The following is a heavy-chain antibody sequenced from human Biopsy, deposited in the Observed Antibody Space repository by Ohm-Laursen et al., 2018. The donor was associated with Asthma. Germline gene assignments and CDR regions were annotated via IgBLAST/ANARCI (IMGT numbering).Heavy chain of an antibody. CDR1: GYTFNSAG. V-gene: IGHV1-69*13. CDR2: IIPMFGTT. Sequence: SVKVSCNTSGYTFNSAGISWVRQAPGQGLEWMGGIIPMFGTTNYAQKFQGRVTITADESTSTAYMELSSLRSDDTAVYYCASPTYCSGSSCINNYYYALDVWGQGTTVTVSS. D-gene: IGHD2-15*01. CDR3: ASPTYCSGSSCINNYYYALDV. J-gene: IGHJ6*02.